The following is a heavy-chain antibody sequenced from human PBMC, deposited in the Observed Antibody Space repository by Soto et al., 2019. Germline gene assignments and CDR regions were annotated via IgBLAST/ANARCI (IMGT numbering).Heavy chain of an antibody. Sequence: PETLSLTCTVMGEFICSYHWSWIRQPPGKGLEWIGYVYYSGSTTYNPSLKRRVTMSIDKSKNQFSMRLTSFTAADTAVYYCAGDYGSGSYRFDYWGQGIFVTVS. CDR2: VYYSGST. CDR3: AGDYGSGSYRFDY. D-gene: IGHD3-10*01. CDR1: GEFICSYH. J-gene: IGHJ4*02. V-gene: IGHV4-59*01.